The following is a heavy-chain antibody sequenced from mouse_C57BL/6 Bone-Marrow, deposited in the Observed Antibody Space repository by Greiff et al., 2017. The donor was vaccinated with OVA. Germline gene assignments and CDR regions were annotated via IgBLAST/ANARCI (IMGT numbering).Heavy chain of an antibody. V-gene: IGHV1-55*01. D-gene: IGHD3-2*02. Sequence: VQLQQPGAELVKPGASVKMSCKASGYTFTSYWITWVKQRPGQGLEWIGDIYPGSGSTNYNETFKSKATMTVDTSSCTAYMQLSSLTSEDSAVYYCAIRQLRLRDYFDYWGQGTTLTVSS. CDR1: GYTFTSYW. CDR2: IYPGSGST. CDR3: AIRQLRLRDYFDY. J-gene: IGHJ2*01.